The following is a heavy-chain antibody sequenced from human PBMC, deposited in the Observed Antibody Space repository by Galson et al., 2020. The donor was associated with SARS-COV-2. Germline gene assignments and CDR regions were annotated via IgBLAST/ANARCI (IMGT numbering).Heavy chain of an antibody. J-gene: IGHJ6*03. Sequence: GESLKISCVASGYPFYSHAIHWFRQTPGKGLEWVAVIWGDSSHTYYAESLEGRVTISRDNSKDTAYLQMNSLTAEDTALYFCARGYMNYMDVWGKGTMVIVSS. D-gene: IGHD2-2*02. V-gene: IGHV3-33*01. CDR2: IWGDSSHT. CDR1: GYPFYSHA. CDR3: ARGYMNYMDV.